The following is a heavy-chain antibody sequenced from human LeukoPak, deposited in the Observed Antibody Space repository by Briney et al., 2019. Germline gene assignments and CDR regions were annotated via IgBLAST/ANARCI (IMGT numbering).Heavy chain of an antibody. V-gene: IGHV4-39*01. D-gene: IGHD2-8*02. Sequence: SETLSLTCTVSGGSVSSSSYYGGWIRQPPGKGLEWIATIYYSGNTYYSPSLKNRVTISLDTSKNQFSLRVSSVTAADTAVYYCARLLARGDFDSWGQGTLVTVSS. J-gene: IGHJ4*02. CDR2: IYYSGNT. CDR1: GGSVSSSSYY. CDR3: ARLLARGDFDS.